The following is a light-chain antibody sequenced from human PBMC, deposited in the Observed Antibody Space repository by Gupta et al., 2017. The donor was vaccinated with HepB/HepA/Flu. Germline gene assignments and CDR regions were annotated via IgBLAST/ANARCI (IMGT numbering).Light chain of an antibody. CDR1: SSDVGRYNR. J-gene: IGLJ1*01. CDR3: SSYTSSSTYV. CDR2: EVS. V-gene: IGLV2-18*02. Sequence: QSALTQPPSVSGSPGPSVTISCTGTSSDVGRYNRVSWYQQSPGTAPKLMISEVSNRPSGVPDRFSGSRSANTASLTISGLQAEDEADYYCSSYTSSSTYVFGTGTKVTVL.